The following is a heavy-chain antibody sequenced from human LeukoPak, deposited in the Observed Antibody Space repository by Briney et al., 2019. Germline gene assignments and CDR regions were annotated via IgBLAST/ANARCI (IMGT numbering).Heavy chain of an antibody. V-gene: IGHV4-39*07. CDR2: IYYSGST. J-gene: IGHJ4*02. CDR3: ARVLYGGNRLATIDY. CDR1: GGSFSSSSYY. D-gene: IGHD4-23*01. Sequence: SETLSLTCAVYGGSFSSSSYYWGWIRQPPGKGLEWIGSIYYSGSTYYNPSLKSRVTISVDTSKNQFSLKLSSVTAADTAVYYCARVLYGGNRLATIDYWGQGTLVTVSS.